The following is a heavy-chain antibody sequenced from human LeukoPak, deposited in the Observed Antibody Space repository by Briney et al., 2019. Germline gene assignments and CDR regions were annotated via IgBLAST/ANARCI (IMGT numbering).Heavy chain of an antibody. CDR1: GGSISSYY. CDR3: ARRVAVPGSYYFDY. Sequence: PAETLCLTCTVSGGSISSYYWTWIRQPPGKGLEWIGFIYYSGATKYNPSLESRVTLSLDTSKHQFSLRLNSVTAADTAVYYCARRVAVPGSYYFDYWSQGTLVTVSS. J-gene: IGHJ4*02. D-gene: IGHD2-2*01. V-gene: IGHV4-59*08. CDR2: IYYSGAT.